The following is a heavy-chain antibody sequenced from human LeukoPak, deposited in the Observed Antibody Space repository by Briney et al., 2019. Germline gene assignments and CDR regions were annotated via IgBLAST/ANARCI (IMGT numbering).Heavy chain of an antibody. D-gene: IGHD5-18*01. J-gene: IGHJ4*02. CDR1: GGSFSGYY. V-gene: IGHV4-34*01. Sequence: SETLSLTCAVYGGSFSGYYWSWIRQPPGKALEWIGEINHSGSTNYNPSLKSRVTISVDTSKNQFSLKLSSVTAADMAVYYCARGIQLGYFDYWGQGTLVTVSS. CDR3: ARGIQLGYFDY. CDR2: INHSGST.